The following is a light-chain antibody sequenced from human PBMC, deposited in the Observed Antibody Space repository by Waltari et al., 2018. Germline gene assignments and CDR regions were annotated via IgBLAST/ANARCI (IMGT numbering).Light chain of an antibody. J-gene: IGLJ2*01. CDR3: CSYAGSYTLL. CDR2: DVS. V-gene: IGLV2-11*01. Sequence: QSALTQPRSVSGSPGQSVTISCTGTSSDVGAYNYVSWYQQHPGKAPKLMIYDVSKRPSGVPDRFSGSKSGNTASLTISGLQAEDEAYYSCCSYAGSYTLLFGGGTKLTVL. CDR1: SSDVGAYNY.